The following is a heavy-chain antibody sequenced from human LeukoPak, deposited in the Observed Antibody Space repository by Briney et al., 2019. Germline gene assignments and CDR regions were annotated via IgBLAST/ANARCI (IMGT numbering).Heavy chain of an antibody. Sequence: SETLSLTCAVYGGSFSGYYWSWIRQPPGKGLEWIGEINHSGSTNYNPSLKSRVTISVDTSKNQFSLKLSSVTAADTAVYYCARGRYCSSTSCRPRDFFFDPWGQGTLVTVSS. J-gene: IGHJ5*02. CDR1: GGSFSGYY. CDR2: INHSGST. V-gene: IGHV4-34*01. D-gene: IGHD2-2*01. CDR3: ARGRYCSSTSCRPRDFFFDP.